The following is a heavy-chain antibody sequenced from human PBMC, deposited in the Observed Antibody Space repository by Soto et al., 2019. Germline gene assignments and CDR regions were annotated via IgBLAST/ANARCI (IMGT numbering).Heavy chain of an antibody. CDR1: GFTFSSYA. CDR3: AKVPSSIAARLSYYYYMDV. J-gene: IGHJ6*03. CDR2: ISGSGGST. D-gene: IGHD6-6*01. Sequence: GGSLRLSCAASGFTFSSYAMSWVRQAPGKGLEWVSAISGSGGSTYYADSVKGRFTISRDNSKNTLYLQMNSLRAEDTAVYYCAKVPSSIAARLSYYYYMDVWGKGTTVTVSS. V-gene: IGHV3-23*01.